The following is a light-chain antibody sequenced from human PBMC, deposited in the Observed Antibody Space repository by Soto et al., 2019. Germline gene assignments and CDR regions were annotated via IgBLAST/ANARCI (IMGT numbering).Light chain of an antibody. J-gene: IGKJ1*01. CDR3: QQYHDWPPWT. V-gene: IGKV3-15*01. Sequence: ERMMTQSPATLSLSPGETATLSCGASQTISKNLAWYQQKPGQAPRLLIYDASTRATDIPDRFSGSGSGTEFTLTISSLKSEDFAIYYCQQYHDWPPWTFGQGTKVDIK. CDR2: DAS. CDR1: QTISKN.